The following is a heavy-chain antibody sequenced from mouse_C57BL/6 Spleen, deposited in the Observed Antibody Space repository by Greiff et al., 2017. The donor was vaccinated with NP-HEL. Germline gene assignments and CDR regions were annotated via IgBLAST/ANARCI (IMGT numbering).Heavy chain of an antibody. Sequence: EVQLQQSGPELVKPGASVKISCKASGYSFTDYNMNWVKQSNGKSLEWIGVINPNSGTTSYNQKFKGKATLTVDKSSSPAYMQLNSLTSEDSAVYYCASLYYYGSSPNWYFDVWGTGTTVTVSS. CDR3: ASLYYYGSSPNWYFDV. CDR2: INPNSGTT. J-gene: IGHJ1*03. D-gene: IGHD1-1*01. CDR1: GYSFTDYN. V-gene: IGHV1-39*01.